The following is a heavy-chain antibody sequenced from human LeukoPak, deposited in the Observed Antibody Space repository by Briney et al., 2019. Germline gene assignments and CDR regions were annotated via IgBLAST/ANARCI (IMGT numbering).Heavy chain of an antibody. J-gene: IGHJ4*02. D-gene: IGHD6-19*01. CDR2: ISSGSTTI. V-gene: IGHV3-48*02. CDR1: GFTLISYS. Sequence: GGSLRLSCATSGFTLISYSMNWVRQAPGKGLEWISYISSGSTTIYYADSVKGRFTISRDNAKNSLYLQMNSLRDEDTAVYYCARDVEQWLVRVYYFDYWGQGTLVTVSS. CDR3: ARDVEQWLVRVYYFDY.